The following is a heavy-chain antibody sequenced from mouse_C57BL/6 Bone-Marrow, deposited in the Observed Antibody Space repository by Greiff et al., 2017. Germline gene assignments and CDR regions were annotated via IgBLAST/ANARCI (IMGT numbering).Heavy chain of an antibody. CDR3: AWTMDY. J-gene: IGHJ4*01. CDR1: GYAFSSSW. CDR2: IYPGDGDT. Sequence: QVQLQQSGPELVKPGASVKIPCKASGYAFSSSWMNWVKQRPGQGLEWIGRIYPGDGDTNYNWKFKGKATLTADKSSSTTYMHRSSLTSEDSEVYFCAWTMDYWGQGTSVTVSA. V-gene: IGHV1-82*01.